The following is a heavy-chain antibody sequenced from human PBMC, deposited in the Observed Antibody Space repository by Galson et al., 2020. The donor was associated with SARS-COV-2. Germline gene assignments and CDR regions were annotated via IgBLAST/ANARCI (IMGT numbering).Heavy chain of an antibody. V-gene: IGHV3-33*01. J-gene: IGHJ4*02. D-gene: IGHD7-27*01. CDR3: ARENWGSSDY. Sequence: GGSLRLSCAASGFSFSSFGMHWVRQAPGKGLEWVTLIWRDGSKKFYTDSVKGRFTISRDNSKNTLYLQMNSLRAEDTAVYYCARENWGSSDYWGQGTLVTVSS. CDR1: GFSFSSFG. CDR2: IWRDGSKK.